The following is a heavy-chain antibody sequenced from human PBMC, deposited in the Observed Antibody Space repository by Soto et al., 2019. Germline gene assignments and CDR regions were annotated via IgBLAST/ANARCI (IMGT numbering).Heavy chain of an antibody. Sequence: QVQLVESGGGVVQPGRALRLSCAASGFTFSSFGMHWVRQAPGKGLEWVAVISYDGSNKYYADSVKGRFTISRDNSKNTLYLQMNSLRAADTAVYYCAKDNRAVVVTAPFDYWRQGTLVTVSS. CDR1: GFTFSSFG. CDR3: AKDNRAVVVTAPFDY. CDR2: ISYDGSNK. D-gene: IGHD2-21*02. J-gene: IGHJ4*02. V-gene: IGHV3-30*18.